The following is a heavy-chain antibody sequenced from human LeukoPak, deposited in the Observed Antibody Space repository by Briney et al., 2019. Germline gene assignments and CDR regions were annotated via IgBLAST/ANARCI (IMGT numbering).Heavy chain of an antibody. V-gene: IGHV1-2*02. CDR3: TRGFSYLDN. Sequence: ASVEVSCKASGYTFTDYYMHWVRQAPGQGLEWMGWINPDSGGTNYSQNFQGRVTMTRDTSISTAYMDLSRLRYDDTAVYYCTRGFSYLDNWGQGTLVTVSS. CDR2: INPDSGGT. J-gene: IGHJ4*02. D-gene: IGHD2/OR15-2a*01. CDR1: GYTFTDYY.